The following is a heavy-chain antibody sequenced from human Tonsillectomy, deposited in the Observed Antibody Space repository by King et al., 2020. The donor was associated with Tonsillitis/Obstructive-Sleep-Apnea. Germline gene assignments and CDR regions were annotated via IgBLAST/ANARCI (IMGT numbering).Heavy chain of an antibody. CDR2: INHSGST. V-gene: IGHV4-34*01. D-gene: IGHD3-9*01. CDR1: GGSFNYYY. Sequence: VQLQQWGTGLLKPSETLSLTCAVYGGSFNYYYWNWIRQSPGKGLEWIWEINHSGSTNYNPSLKSRVTISVDTSKNHFSLKLSSVTAADTAVYYCARGPDYDILTGSDYYYYYAMDVWGQGTTVTVSS. J-gene: IGHJ6*02. CDR3: ARGPDYDILTGSDYYYYYAMDV.